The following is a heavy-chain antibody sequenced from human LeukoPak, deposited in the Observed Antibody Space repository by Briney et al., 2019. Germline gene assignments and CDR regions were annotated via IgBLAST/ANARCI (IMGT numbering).Heavy chain of an antibody. CDR1: GFTFSSYE. CDR3: ARDYDRYYMDV. Sequence: GGSLRLSCAASGFTFSSYEMNWVRQAPGKGLAWVSRINTESTSTSYADSVKGRFTISRDNAKNTLYLQMNSLRPEDTAVYYCARDYDRYYMDVWGKGTTVTVSS. V-gene: IGHV3-74*01. CDR2: INTESTST. J-gene: IGHJ6*03. D-gene: IGHD3-3*01.